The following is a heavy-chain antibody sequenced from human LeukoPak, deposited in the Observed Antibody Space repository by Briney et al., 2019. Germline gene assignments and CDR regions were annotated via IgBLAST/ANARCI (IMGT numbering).Heavy chain of an antibody. Sequence: GGSLILYCAASGFTFSSYAMSWVRQAPGKGLEGVSAIGGSGRSTYYADSVKGRFTISRDNSKNTLYPQMNSLRAEDTAVYYCATLGYCSSTSCYTQAGADAFDIWGQGTMVTVSS. CDR1: GFTFSSYA. D-gene: IGHD2-2*02. CDR2: IGGSGRST. CDR3: ATLGYCSSTSCYTQAGADAFDI. J-gene: IGHJ3*02. V-gene: IGHV3-23*01.